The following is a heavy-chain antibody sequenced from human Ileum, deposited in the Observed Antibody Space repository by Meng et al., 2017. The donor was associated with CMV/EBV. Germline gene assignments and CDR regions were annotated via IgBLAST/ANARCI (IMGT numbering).Heavy chain of an antibody. J-gene: IGHJ5*02. V-gene: IGHV4-30-4*01. CDR2: IYYNGIT. D-gene: IGHD5-12*01. CDR3: AKYSGPSRWFDP. Sequence: VQRQERGPGLVKPSQTLSLTCTVSGASITNDDYYWSWIRQPPGKGLEWIGYIYYNGITYYNPSLKSRIAILVDTSKSQFSLIVSSVTAADTAVYYCAKYSGPSRWFDPWGQGTLVTVSS. CDR1: GASITNDDYY.